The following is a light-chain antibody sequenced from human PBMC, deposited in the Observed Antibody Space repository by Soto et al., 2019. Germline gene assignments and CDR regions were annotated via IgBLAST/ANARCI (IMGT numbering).Light chain of an antibody. V-gene: IGLV2-14*01. Sequence: QSALTQPASVSGSPGQSITISCTGTSSDVGGYNYVSWYQQHPGKAPKLMIYDVSNRPSGVSNRFSGSKSGNTASLTISGLQAEDEADYYRRSYTSSSTHVVFGGGTKLT. CDR1: SSDVGGYNY. CDR2: DVS. CDR3: RSYTSSSTHVV. J-gene: IGLJ2*01.